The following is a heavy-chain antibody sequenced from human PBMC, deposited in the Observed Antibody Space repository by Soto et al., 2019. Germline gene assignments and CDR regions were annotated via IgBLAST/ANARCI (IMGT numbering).Heavy chain of an antibody. CDR1: GVTFSSYA. V-gene: IGHV1-69*13. CDR3: ARKDSSSWFNWFDP. D-gene: IGHD6-13*01. J-gene: IGHJ5*02. Sequence: SVKVSCKASGVTFSSYAISRVRQAPGQGLEWMGGIIPIFGTANYAQKFQGRVTITADESTSTAYMELSSLRSEDTAVYYCARKDSSSWFNWFDPWGQGTLVTVSS. CDR2: IIPIFGTA.